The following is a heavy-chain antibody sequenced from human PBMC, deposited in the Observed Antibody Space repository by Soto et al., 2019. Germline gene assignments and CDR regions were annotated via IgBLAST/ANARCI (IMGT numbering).Heavy chain of an antibody. CDR3: ARVTSGGMDV. D-gene: IGHD3-10*01. V-gene: IGHV4-59*01. CDR1: GGSITSYY. CDR2: IYYSGST. J-gene: IGHJ6*02. Sequence: SQTLSLTSTVPGGSITSYYGSWIRQPPGKGLEWIGYIYYSGSTNYNHSLKSRVTISVDTSKNQFSLKLSSVTAADTAVYYCARVTSGGMDVWGQGTTVTVSS.